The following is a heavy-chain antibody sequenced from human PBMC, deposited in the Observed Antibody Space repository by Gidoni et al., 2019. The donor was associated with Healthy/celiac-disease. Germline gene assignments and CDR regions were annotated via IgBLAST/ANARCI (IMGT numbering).Heavy chain of an antibody. V-gene: IGHV3-23*04. Sequence: EVQLVESGGGLVQPGGSLRLSCAASGFTFSSYAMSWVRQAPGKGLEWVSAISGSGGSTYYADSVKGRFTISRDNSKNTLYLQMNSLRAEDTAVYYCAKDTVRGVIPYYYYYGMDVWGQGTTVTVSS. J-gene: IGHJ6*02. CDR3: AKDTVRGVIPYYYYYGMDV. D-gene: IGHD3-10*01. CDR1: GFTFSSYA. CDR2: ISGSGGST.